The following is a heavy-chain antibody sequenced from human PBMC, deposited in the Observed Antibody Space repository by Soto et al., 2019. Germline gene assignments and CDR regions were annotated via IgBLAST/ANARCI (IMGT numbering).Heavy chain of an antibody. V-gene: IGHV5-51*01. Sequence: GESLKISCKGSGCSFTSYWIGWVRQMPGKGLEWMGIIYPGDSDTRYSPSFQGQVTISADKSISTAYLQWSSLKASDTAMYYCVRLAQHERVPEYYYYYMDVWGKGTTVTVSS. D-gene: IGHD1-1*01. CDR1: GCSFTSYW. CDR2: IYPGDSDT. CDR3: VRLAQHERVPEYYYYYMDV. J-gene: IGHJ6*03.